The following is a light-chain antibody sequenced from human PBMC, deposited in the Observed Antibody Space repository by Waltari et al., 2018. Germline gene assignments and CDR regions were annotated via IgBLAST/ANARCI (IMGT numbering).Light chain of an antibody. Sequence: SYELTQPPSASVSPGQTASITCSGDKLGDKYACWYQQKPGQSPVLVIYQDTKRPSGIPERFSGSNSGNTATLTISGTQAMDEADYYCQAWDRGTGVFGTGTKVTVL. CDR2: QDT. V-gene: IGLV3-1*01. CDR3: QAWDRGTGV. J-gene: IGLJ1*01. CDR1: KLGDKY.